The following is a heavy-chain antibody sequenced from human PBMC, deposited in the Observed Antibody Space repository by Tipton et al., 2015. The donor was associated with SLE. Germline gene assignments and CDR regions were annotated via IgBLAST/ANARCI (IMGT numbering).Heavy chain of an antibody. D-gene: IGHD5-24*01. Sequence: TLSLTCTVSGGSISSGSYPWSWIRKPAGKGLEWIGYIYASGSTHYNPSLKSRVTMSVDTSKNHFSLNLTSVTAADTAVYYCARDLDGYNYGDYWGQGILVTVSS. CDR2: IYASGST. V-gene: IGHV4-61*09. CDR3: ARDLDGYNYGDY. J-gene: IGHJ4*02. CDR1: GGSISSGSYP.